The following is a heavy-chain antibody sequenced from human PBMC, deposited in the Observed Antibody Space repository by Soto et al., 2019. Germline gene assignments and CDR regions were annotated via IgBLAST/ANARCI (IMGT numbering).Heavy chain of an antibody. Sequence: KPSETLSLTCTVSGGSISSYYWSWIRQPPGKELEWIGYIYYSGSTNYNPSLKSRVTISVDTSKNQFSLKLSSVTAADTAVYYCAKRGSVGTTYHYGAFDIWGQGTMVTVS. CDR1: GGSISSYY. CDR2: IYYSGST. J-gene: IGHJ3*02. D-gene: IGHD1-26*01. V-gene: IGHV4-59*01. CDR3: AKRGSVGTTYHYGAFDI.